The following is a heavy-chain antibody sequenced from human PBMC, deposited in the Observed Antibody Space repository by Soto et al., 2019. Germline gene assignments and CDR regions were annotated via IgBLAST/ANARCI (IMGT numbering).Heavy chain of an antibody. CDR3: AKASATGKSDGMDV. J-gene: IGHJ6*02. CDR2: ISSGGGT. CDR1: GFTFSSYA. Sequence: EVQLLESGGGLVQPGGSLRLSCAASGFTFSSYAMSWVRQAPGKGLECVSTISSGGGTYYADSVKGRFTISRDNSKNSLYLQMSSLRADDTAVYYWAKASATGKSDGMDVWGQGTTVTVSS. D-gene: IGHD7-27*01. V-gene: IGHV3-23*01.